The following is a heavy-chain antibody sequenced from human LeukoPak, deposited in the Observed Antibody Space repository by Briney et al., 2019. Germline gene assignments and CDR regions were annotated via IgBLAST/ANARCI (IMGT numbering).Heavy chain of an antibody. CDR3: ARAKFDFWSGFNWFDP. D-gene: IGHD3-3*01. Sequence: SETLSLTCAVYGGSFSGYYWSWIRQPPGKGLEWLGEINHSGSTNYNPSLKSRVTISVDTSKNQFSLKLSSVTAADTAVYYCARAKFDFWSGFNWFDPWGQGTLVTVSS. J-gene: IGHJ5*02. CDR2: INHSGST. V-gene: IGHV4-34*01. CDR1: GGSFSGYY.